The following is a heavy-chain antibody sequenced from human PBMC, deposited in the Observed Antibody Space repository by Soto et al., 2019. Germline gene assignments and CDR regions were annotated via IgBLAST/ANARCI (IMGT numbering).Heavy chain of an antibody. V-gene: IGHV3-53*01. J-gene: IGHJ6*02. CDR1: GFTVSSNY. CDR2: IYSGGST. Sequence: VGSLRLSCAASGFTVSSNYMSWVRQAPGKGLEWVSVIYSGGSTYYADSVKGRFTISRDNSKNTLYLQMNSLRAEDTAVYYCARDFRGYSYGYYYYYGMDVWGQGTTVTVSS. D-gene: IGHD5-18*01. CDR3: ARDFRGYSYGYYYYYGMDV.